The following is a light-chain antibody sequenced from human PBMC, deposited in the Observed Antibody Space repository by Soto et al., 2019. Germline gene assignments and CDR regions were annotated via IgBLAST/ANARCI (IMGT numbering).Light chain of an antibody. J-gene: IGKJ3*01. Sequence: EIVLTQSPATLSLSPGERATLSCRASQSVNNYLAWYQHKPGQAPRLLIYDASNRATGIPARFSGSGSGTDFTLTSSSLEPEDFAVYYCQHRYHWPFTFGPGTKVDIK. CDR3: QHRYHWPFT. CDR2: DAS. CDR1: QSVNNY. V-gene: IGKV3-11*01.